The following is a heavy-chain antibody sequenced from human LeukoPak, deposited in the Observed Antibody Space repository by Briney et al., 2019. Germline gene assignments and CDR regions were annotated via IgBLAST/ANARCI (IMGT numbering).Heavy chain of an antibody. V-gene: IGHV1-18*04. CDR2: ISAYNGNT. D-gene: IGHD6-13*01. CDR1: GYTFTSYY. CDR3: ARDVKAAANDY. J-gene: IGHJ4*02. Sequence: VASVKVSCKASGYTFTSYYMHWVRQAPGQGLEWMGWISAYNGNTNYAQKLQGRVTMTTDTSTSTAYMELRSLRSDDTAVYYCARDVKAAANDYWGQGTLVTVSS.